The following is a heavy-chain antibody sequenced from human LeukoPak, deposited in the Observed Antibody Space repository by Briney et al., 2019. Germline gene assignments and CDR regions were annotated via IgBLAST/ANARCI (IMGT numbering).Heavy chain of an antibody. D-gene: IGHD3-10*01. V-gene: IGHV4-39*01. J-gene: IGHJ4*02. CDR1: GGSISSSSYY. CDR2: IYYSGST. CDR3: ARQQSDGAFDY. Sequence: PSETLSLTCTVPGGSISSSSYYWGWIRQPPGKGLEWIGSIYYSGSTYYNPSLKSRVTISVDTSKNQFSLKLSSVTAADTAVYYCARQQSDGAFDYWGQGTLVTVSS.